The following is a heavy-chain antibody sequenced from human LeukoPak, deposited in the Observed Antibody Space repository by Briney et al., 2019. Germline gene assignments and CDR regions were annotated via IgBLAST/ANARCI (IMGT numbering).Heavy chain of an antibody. CDR2: MNPNSGDT. CDR3: ARSGFGAGVHFDY. J-gene: IGHJ4*02. D-gene: IGHD3-3*01. Sequence: ASVKVSCKASGYTFTSYDINWVRQAAGQGLEWMGWMNPNSGDTGYVQKFQGRVTMTRNTSISTAYMELSSLRSEDTAVYYGARSGFGAGVHFDYWGQGTPVTVSS. CDR1: GYTFTSYD. V-gene: IGHV1-8*01.